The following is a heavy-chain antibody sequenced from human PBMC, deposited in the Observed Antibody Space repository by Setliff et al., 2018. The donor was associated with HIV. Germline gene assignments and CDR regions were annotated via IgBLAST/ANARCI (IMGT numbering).Heavy chain of an antibody. CDR3: ARGGGQYCSGPSCLEFSWFDP. V-gene: IGHV3-21*01. CDR2: ISSSSDYI. D-gene: IGHD2-2*01. Sequence: GGSLRLSCAASGFTFSSYGMNWVRQAPGKGLEWVSSISSSSDYIHYADSVQGRFTISRDNAKNSLFLQVNSLRAEDTAVYYCARGGGQYCSGPSCLEFSWFDPWGQGTLVTVSS. CDR1: GFTFSSYG. J-gene: IGHJ5*02.